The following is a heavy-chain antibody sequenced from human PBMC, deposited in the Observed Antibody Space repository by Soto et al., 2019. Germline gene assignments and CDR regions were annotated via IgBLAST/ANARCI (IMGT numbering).Heavy chain of an antibody. CDR2: IIPIFGTA. D-gene: IGHD6-6*01. CDR1: GGTFSSYA. CDR3: ARVPSLQQLVNNWFDP. Sequence: QVPLVQSGAEVKKPGSSVKVSCKASGGTFSSYAISWVRQAPGQGLEWMGGIIPIFGTANYAQKFQGRVTITADESTSTAYMELSSLRSEDTAVYYCARVPSLQQLVNNWFDPWGQGTLVTVSS. V-gene: IGHV1-69*01. J-gene: IGHJ5*02.